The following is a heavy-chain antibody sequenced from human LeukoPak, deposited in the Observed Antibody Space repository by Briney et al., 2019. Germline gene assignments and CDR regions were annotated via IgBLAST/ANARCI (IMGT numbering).Heavy chain of an antibody. D-gene: IGHD3-22*01. CDR2: INHSGST. Sequence: SETLSLTCAVYGGSFSGYYWSWIRQPPGKGLEWIGEINHSGSTNYNPSLKSRVTISVDTSKYQFSLKLSSVTAADTAVYYCARIPRYYDSSPVDYWGQGTLVTVSS. CDR1: GGSFSGYY. J-gene: IGHJ4*02. CDR3: ARIPRYYDSSPVDY. V-gene: IGHV4-34*01.